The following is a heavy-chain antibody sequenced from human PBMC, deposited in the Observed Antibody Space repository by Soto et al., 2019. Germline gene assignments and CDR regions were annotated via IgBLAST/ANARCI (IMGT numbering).Heavy chain of an antibody. V-gene: IGHV1-18*01. CDR3: ARHSHSGRFEP. CDR1: GYTFTNYG. CDR2: ISPYNGNT. D-gene: IGHD3-10*01. J-gene: IGHJ5*02. Sequence: QVQLVQSGVEVKKPGASVKVSCKASGYTFTNYGITWVRQAPGQGLEWMGWISPYNGNTTYAQKFQGRVTMTTDTSTSTVYMELGSLMSYDTAVYYCARHSHSGRFEPWGQGILVTVSS.